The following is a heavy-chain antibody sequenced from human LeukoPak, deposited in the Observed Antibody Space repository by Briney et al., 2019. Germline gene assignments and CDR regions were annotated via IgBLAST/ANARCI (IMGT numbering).Heavy chain of an antibody. CDR1: GFTFSNAW. D-gene: IGHD3-10*01. CDR3: TTDPGPWGDGSGSYLIVGWFDP. J-gene: IGHJ5*02. V-gene: IGHV3-15*01. Sequence: PGGSLRLSCAASGFTFSNAWMSWVRQAPGKGLEWVGRIKSKTDGGTTDYAAPVKGRFTISRDDSKNTLYLQMNSLKTEDTAVYYCTTDPGPWGDGSGSYLIVGWFDPWGQGTLVTVSS. CDR2: IKSKTDGGTT.